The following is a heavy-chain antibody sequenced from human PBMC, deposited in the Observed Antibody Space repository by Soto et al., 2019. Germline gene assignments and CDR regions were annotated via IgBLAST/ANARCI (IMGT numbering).Heavy chain of an antibody. CDR3: ARASAGVMVITYYFDY. CDR1: GFTFSSYG. V-gene: IGHV3-30*03. CDR2: ISYDGSNE. D-gene: IGHD3-22*01. J-gene: IGHJ4*02. Sequence: ESGGGVVQPGRSLRLSCAASGFTFSSYGMHWVRQAPGKGLEWVAVISYDGSNEYYADSVKGRFTISRDNSKNTLYLQMNSLRAEDSAVYYCARASAGVMVITYYFDYWGQGTLVTVSS.